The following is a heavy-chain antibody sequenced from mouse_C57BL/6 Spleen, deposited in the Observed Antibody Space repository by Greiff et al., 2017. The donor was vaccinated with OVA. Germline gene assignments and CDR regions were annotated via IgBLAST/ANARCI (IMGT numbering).Heavy chain of an antibody. Sequence: QVQLKESGAELVRPGASVTLSCKASGYTFTDYEMHWVKQTPVHGLEWIGAIDPETGGTAYNQKFKGKAILTADKSSSTAYMELRSLTSEDSAVYYCTRRRYGSSPVDWGQGTTLTVSS. D-gene: IGHD1-1*01. V-gene: IGHV1-15*01. CDR1: GYTFTDYE. CDR2: IDPETGGT. J-gene: IGHJ2*01. CDR3: TRRRYGSSPVD.